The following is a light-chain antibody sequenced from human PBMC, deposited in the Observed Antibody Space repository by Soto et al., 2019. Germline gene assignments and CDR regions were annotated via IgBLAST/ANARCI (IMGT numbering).Light chain of an antibody. CDR2: LSS. Sequence: DIVMTQSPLSLPVTPGEPASISCRSSQSLLHSNGYNYLNWYLQKPGQSPQVLIYLSSNRASGVPDRFSGSGSGTDFTLKISRVEAEDVGLYHCMQALQTPWTFGQGTKVEIK. J-gene: IGKJ1*01. CDR1: QSLLHSNGYNY. V-gene: IGKV2-28*01. CDR3: MQALQTPWT.